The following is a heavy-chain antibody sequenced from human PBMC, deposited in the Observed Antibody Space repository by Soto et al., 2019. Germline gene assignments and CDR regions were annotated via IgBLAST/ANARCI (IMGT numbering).Heavy chain of an antibody. J-gene: IGHJ4*02. D-gene: IGHD5-12*01. CDR3: ARVRAMAHGYFDY. CDR1: GGSVSSGSYY. V-gene: IGHV4-61*01. Sequence: NPSETLSLTCTVSGGSVSSGSYYWSWIRQPPGKGLEWIGYIYYSGSTNYNPSLKSRVTISVDTSKNQFSLKLSSVTAADTAVYSCARVRAMAHGYFDYWGQGTLVTVSS. CDR2: IYYSGST.